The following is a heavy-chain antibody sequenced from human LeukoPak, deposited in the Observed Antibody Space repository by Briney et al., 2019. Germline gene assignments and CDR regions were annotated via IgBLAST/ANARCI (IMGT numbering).Heavy chain of an antibody. V-gene: IGHV3-23*01. CDR1: GFTFSSYA. Sequence: GGSLRLSCAASGFTFSSYAMSWVRQAPGKGLEWVSAISGSGGGTYYADSVKGRFTISRDNSKNTLYLQMNSLRAEDTAVYYCARPRDGSGYYFDYWGQGTLVTVSS. CDR3: ARPRDGSGYYFDY. J-gene: IGHJ4*02. D-gene: IGHD3-22*01. CDR2: ISGSGGGT.